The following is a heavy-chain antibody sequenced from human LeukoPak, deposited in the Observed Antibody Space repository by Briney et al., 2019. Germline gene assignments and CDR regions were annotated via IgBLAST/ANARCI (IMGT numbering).Heavy chain of an antibody. J-gene: IGHJ3*02. V-gene: IGHV4-34*01. CDR1: GGSISSYY. CDR2: VNHSGST. Sequence: SETLSLTCTVSGGSISSYYWTWIRQPPGKGLEWIGEVNHSGSTNYNPSLKSRVTMSVDTSKNQFSLNLSSVTAADTAVYYCARGGSSIWYGDAFDIWGQGTVVTVSS. D-gene: IGHD6-13*01. CDR3: ARGGSSIWYGDAFDI.